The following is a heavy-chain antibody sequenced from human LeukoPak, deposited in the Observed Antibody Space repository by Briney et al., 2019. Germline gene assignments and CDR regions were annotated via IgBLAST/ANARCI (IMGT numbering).Heavy chain of an antibody. CDR2: INPNSGGT. D-gene: IGHD6-19*01. CDR3: ARSSSGSLDY. Sequence: ASVKVSCKASGYTFTGYYMHWVRQAAGQGREWMGWINPNSGGTNYAQKLQGRVTMTTDTSTSTAYMELRSLRSDDTTVYYCARSSSGSLDYWGQGTLVTVSS. V-gene: IGHV1-2*02. J-gene: IGHJ4*02. CDR1: GYTFTGYY.